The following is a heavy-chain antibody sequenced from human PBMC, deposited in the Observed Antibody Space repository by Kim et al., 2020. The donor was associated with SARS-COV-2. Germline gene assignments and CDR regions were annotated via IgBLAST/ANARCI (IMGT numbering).Heavy chain of an antibody. CDR3: ASGITIFGGGMDV. CDR1: GFTFSSYA. CDR2: ISYDGSNK. J-gene: IGHJ6*02. V-gene: IGHV3-30-3*01. D-gene: IGHD3-3*01. Sequence: GGSLRLSCAASGFTFSSYAMHWVRQAPGKGLEWVAVISYDGSNKYYADSVKGRFTISRDNSKNTLYLQMNSLRAEDTAVYYCASGITIFGGGMDVWGQGTTVTVSS.